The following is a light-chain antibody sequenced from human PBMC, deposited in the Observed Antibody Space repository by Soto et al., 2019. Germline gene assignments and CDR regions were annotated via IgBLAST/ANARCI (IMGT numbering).Light chain of an antibody. CDR3: CSYAGTYTFYV. CDR2: DVT. V-gene: IGLV2-11*01. J-gene: IGLJ1*01. CDR1: SSDVGGYDY. Sequence: QSALTQPRSVSGSPGQSVTISCTGTSSDVGGYDYVSWYQQHPGKAPTLMIYDVTQRPSGVPDRFSGSRSGNTASLTISGLQAEDDADYYCCSYAGTYTFYVFGTGTKLTVL.